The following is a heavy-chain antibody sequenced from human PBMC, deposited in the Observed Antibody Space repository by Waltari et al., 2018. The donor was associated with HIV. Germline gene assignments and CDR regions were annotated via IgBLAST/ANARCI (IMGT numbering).Heavy chain of an antibody. D-gene: IGHD3-10*01. J-gene: IGHJ2*01. V-gene: IGHV2-5*02. Sequence: QSTLKESGPTLVTPTPTLTLTCSFSGFSLSVSTVGVGWIRQPPGKPLEWLALISWDGDRRYSPSLERRLSIAKDTSNNQVILTMTNVDPGDTASYYCARTLTTMVRGANWYFDLWGRGTLVTVSS. CDR2: ISWDGDR. CDR3: ARTLTTMVRGANWYFDL. CDR1: GFSLSVSTVG.